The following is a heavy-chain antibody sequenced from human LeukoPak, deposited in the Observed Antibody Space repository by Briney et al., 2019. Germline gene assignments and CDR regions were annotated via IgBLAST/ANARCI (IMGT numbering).Heavy chain of an antibody. CDR2: IRYDGSNK. CDR1: GFTFSSYG. V-gene: IGHV3-30*02. Sequence: GGSLRLSCAASGFTFSSYGMHWVRQAPGKGLEWVAFIRYDGSNKYYADSVKGRFTISRDNAKNSLYLQMNSLRAEDTAVYYCARESGRVGAAPDYWGQGTLVTVSS. J-gene: IGHJ4*02. CDR3: ARESGRVGAAPDY. D-gene: IGHD1-26*01.